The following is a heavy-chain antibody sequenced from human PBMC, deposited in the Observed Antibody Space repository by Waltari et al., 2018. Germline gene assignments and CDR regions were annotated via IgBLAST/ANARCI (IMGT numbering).Heavy chain of an antibody. CDR2: TYTSGRT. J-gene: IGHJ5*02. CDR1: GGSISNYY. V-gene: IGHV4-4*07. D-gene: IGHD3-16*01. CDR3: AREEIEKWGTWFDP. Sequence: QVQLQESGPGLVKPSETLSLTCTVSGGSISNYYWSWIRQPAGKGLEWIGRTYTSGRTAYNPSLKSRVTMSLDTSKNQFSLKMTSVTAADTAVYYCAREEIEKWGTWFDPWGQGILVTVSS.